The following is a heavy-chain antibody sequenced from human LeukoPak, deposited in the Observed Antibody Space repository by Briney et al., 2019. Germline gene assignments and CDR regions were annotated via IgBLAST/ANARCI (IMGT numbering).Heavy chain of an antibody. CDR2: IIPILGIA. CDR3: ARSDGVARSGYYHPYYFDY. Sequence: SVKVSCKASGGTFSSYTISWVRQAPGQGLEWMGRIIPILGIANYAQEFQGRVTITADKSTSTAYMELSSLRSEDTAVYYCARSDGVARSGYYHPYYFDYWGQGTLVTVSS. V-gene: IGHV1-69*02. D-gene: IGHD3-3*01. CDR1: GGTFSSYT. J-gene: IGHJ4*02.